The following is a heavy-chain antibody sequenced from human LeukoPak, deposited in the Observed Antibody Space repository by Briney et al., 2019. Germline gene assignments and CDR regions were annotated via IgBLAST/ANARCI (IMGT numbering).Heavy chain of an antibody. CDR2: ISSSGSTI. Sequence: GGSLRLSYAASGFTFSSYEMNWVRQAPGKGLEWVSYISSSGSTIYYADSVKGRFTISRDNAKNSLYLQMNSLRAEDTAVYYCARVQTTVTTLDYWGQGTLVTVSS. CDR1: GFTFSSYE. J-gene: IGHJ4*02. V-gene: IGHV3-48*03. D-gene: IGHD4-17*01. CDR3: ARVQTTVTTLDY.